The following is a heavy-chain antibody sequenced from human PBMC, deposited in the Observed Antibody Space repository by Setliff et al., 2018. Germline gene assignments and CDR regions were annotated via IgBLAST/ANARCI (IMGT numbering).Heavy chain of an antibody. Sequence: GGSLRLSCAASGFTFSNYAMHWVRQAPGEGLEWISFISYNGDAIYYAESVKGRFTISRDNAKGALYLQMSSLRAEDTAIYYCARSMPRTSWGQGTLVTVSS. V-gene: IGHV3-48*03. CDR3: ARSMPRTS. CDR2: ISYNGDAI. J-gene: IGHJ4*02. D-gene: IGHD2-2*01. CDR1: GFTFSNYA.